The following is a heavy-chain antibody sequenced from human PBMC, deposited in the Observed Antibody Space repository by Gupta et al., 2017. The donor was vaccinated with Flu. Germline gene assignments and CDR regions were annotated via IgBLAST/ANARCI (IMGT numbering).Heavy chain of an antibody. V-gene: IGHV3-49*04. CDR1: GFTFGDYD. J-gene: IGHJ4*02. Sequence: EVQLVESGGGLAQPGRSLRLSCTTSGFTFGDYDMNWVRQAPGKGLEWVGFIRSKTYGEATEYAASVKGRFTISRDDSRGIAYLQMNSLKTDDTAVYYCTRTPAYSSSCFTPYFDYWGQGTLVTVSS. CDR3: TRTPAYSSSCFTPYFDY. CDR2: IRSKTYGEAT. D-gene: IGHD6-13*01.